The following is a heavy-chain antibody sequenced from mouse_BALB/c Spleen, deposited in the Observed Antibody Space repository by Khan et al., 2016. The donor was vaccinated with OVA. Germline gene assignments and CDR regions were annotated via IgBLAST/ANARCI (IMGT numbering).Heavy chain of an antibody. CDR1: GYTFTSYT. D-gene: IGHD2-14*01. J-gene: IGHJ3*01. Sequence: QVQLKQSGAELARPGASVKMSCKASGYTFTSYTIHWIKLRPGQGLEWIGYINPSNGYTNYNQKFKDKATLTADKSSTTAYMKLSSLTSDDSAVYNGVRDGAYYGNDGGLAYWGQGTLVTVSA. CDR2: INPSNGYT. CDR3: VRDGAYYGNDGGLAY. V-gene: IGHV1-4*01.